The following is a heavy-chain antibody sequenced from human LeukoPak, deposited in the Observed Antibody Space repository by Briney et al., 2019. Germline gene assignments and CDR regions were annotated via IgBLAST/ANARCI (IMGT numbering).Heavy chain of an antibody. CDR2: IYYSGST. Sequence: SETLSLTCTVSGGSISSSSYYWGWIRQPPGKGLEWIGNIYYSGSTYYNPSLKSRVTISVDTSKNQFSLKLSSVTAADTAVYYCAREYSGSSGRLHPSDYWGQGTLVTVSS. D-gene: IGHD6-6*01. CDR3: AREYSGSSGRLHPSDY. CDR1: GGSISSSSYY. V-gene: IGHV4-39*07. J-gene: IGHJ4*02.